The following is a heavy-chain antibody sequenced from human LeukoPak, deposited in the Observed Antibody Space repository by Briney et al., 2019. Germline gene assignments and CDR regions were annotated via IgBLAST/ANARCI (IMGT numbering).Heavy chain of an antibody. CDR3: AKDLVPLPGHNWFDP. V-gene: IGHV3-30*18. J-gene: IGHJ5*02. Sequence: PGRSLRLSCAASGFTFSSYGMHWVRQAPGKGLEWVAVISYDGSNKYYADSVKGRFTIYRDNSKNTLYLQMNSLRVEDTAVHYCAKDLVPLPGHNWFDPWGQGTLVTVSS. CDR2: ISYDGSNK. CDR1: GFTFSSYG.